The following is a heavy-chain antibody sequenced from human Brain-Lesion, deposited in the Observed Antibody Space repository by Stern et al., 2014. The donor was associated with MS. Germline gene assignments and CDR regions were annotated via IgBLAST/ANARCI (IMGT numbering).Heavy chain of an antibody. V-gene: IGHV4-39*01. CDR1: GGSITRSSYY. Sequence: QVQLQQWGPGLVKPSETLSLACTVSGGSITRSSYYWGWIRQPPGKGLEWIGSIYYRGSPYYNPSLKSRVPIPMDPPKNQFSLNLISVTAADTAVYFCAKLWLGELPESPFDSWGQGTLVTVSS. CDR2: IYYRGSP. J-gene: IGHJ4*02. CDR3: AKLWLGELPESPFDS. D-gene: IGHD3-10*01.